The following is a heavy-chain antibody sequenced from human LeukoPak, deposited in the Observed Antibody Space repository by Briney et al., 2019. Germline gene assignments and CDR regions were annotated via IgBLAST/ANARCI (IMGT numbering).Heavy chain of an antibody. V-gene: IGHV1-69*06. CDR1: GGTFSSYA. Sequence: SVKVSCKASGGTFSSYAISWVRQAPGQGLEWMGGIIPIFGTGNYAQKFQGRVTITADKSTSTAYMELSSLRSEDTAVYYCARGVFGELLPDYYYYGMDVWGQGTTVTVSS. CDR2: IIPIFGTG. CDR3: ARGVFGELLPDYYYYGMDV. D-gene: IGHD3-10*02. J-gene: IGHJ6*02.